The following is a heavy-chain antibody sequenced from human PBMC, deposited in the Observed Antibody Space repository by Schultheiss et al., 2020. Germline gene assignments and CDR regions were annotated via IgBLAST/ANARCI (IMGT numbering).Heavy chain of an antibody. CDR3: ATGPEKFHTYYYDSSGYFYF. V-gene: IGHV1-24*01. Sequence: ASVKVSCKVSGYTLTELSMHWVRQAPGKGLEWMGGFDPEDGETIYAQKFQGRVTMTEDTSTDTAYMELSSLRSEDTAVYYCATGPEKFHTYYYDSSGYFYFWGQGTMVTVSS. D-gene: IGHD3-22*01. J-gene: IGHJ3*01. CDR1: GYTLTELS. CDR2: FDPEDGET.